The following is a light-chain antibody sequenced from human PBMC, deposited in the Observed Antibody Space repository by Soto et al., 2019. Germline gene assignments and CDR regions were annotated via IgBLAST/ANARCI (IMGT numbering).Light chain of an antibody. J-gene: IGLJ1*01. Sequence: ALTQPPSASGSPGQSVTISCTGTSSDVGGYKYVSWYQQHPGKAPKLMIFEVNKRPSGVPDRVSGSKSGNTASLTVSGLQAEDEAGYYCSSYAGINNLGVFGTGTKLTVL. CDR1: SSDVGGYKY. CDR2: EVN. V-gene: IGLV2-8*01. CDR3: SSYAGINNLGV.